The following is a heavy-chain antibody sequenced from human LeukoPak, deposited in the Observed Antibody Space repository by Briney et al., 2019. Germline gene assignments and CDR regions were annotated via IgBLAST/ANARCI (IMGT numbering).Heavy chain of an antibody. J-gene: IGHJ4*02. CDR3: ARDWNIVVVTAMLAY. V-gene: IGHV1-69*04. D-gene: IGHD2-21*02. CDR2: IIPILGIA. CDR1: GGTFSSYT. Sequence: SVKVSCKASGGTFSSYTISWVRQAPGQGLEWMGRIIPILGIANYAQKFQGRVTITADKSTSTAYTELSSLRSEDTAVYYCARDWNIVVVTAMLAYWGQGTLVTVSS.